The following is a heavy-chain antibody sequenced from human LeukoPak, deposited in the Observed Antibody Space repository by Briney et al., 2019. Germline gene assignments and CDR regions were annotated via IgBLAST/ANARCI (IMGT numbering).Heavy chain of an antibody. D-gene: IGHD3-10*01. CDR3: ARDITMVRGVIITTGFDY. CDR1: GGSISSSSYY. Sequence: SETLSLTCTVSGGSISSSSYYWGWIRQPPGKGLEWIGSIYYSGSTYYNPSLKSRVTISVDTSKNQFSLKLSSVTAADTAVYYCARDITMVRGVIITTGFDYWGQGTLVTVSS. CDR2: IYYSGST. V-gene: IGHV4-39*07. J-gene: IGHJ4*02.